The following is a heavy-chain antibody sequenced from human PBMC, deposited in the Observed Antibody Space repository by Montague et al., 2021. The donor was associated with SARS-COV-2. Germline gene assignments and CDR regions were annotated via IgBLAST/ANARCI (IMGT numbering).Heavy chain of an antibody. CDR1: GTSFSGYY. CDR3: ARLPDGVVPSPILGVGPYYSYYYMDV. CDR2: INHGGST. J-gene: IGHJ6*03. Sequence: SETLSLTCAVHGTSFSGYYWNWIRQPPGKGLEWIGEINHGGSTKYSPSLKSRLTISADTSKNPFSLKLTSVAAADTAVYYCARLPDGVVPSPILGVGPYYSYYYMDVWGRGTTVTVSS. V-gene: IGHV4-34*01. D-gene: IGHD3-10*01.